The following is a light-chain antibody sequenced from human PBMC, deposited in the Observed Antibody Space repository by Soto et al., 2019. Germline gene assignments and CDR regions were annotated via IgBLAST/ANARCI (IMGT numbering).Light chain of an antibody. CDR3: SSYSSSATPYV. J-gene: IGLJ1*01. CDR1: SSDIGPYNY. Sequence: QSALTQPASVSGSPGQSITISCIGTSSDIGPYNYVSWYQQHPDEAPKLILYEVTNRPSGASDRFSGSKSGNAAFLTISGLQAEDEADYYCSSYSSSATPYVFGTGTKSPS. V-gene: IGLV2-14*01. CDR2: EVT.